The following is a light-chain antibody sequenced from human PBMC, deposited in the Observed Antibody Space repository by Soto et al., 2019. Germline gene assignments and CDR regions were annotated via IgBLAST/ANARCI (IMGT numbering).Light chain of an antibody. CDR1: QSVSSNY. Sequence: EIVLTQSPGTLSLSPGERANLSCRASQSVSSNYLAWYQQKPGQAPRLLIYSVSSRATGIPDRFSGSGSGTDFTLTITRLAPADFAVYYCQQYGSSPAWTFGQGTNVEIK. V-gene: IGKV3-20*01. J-gene: IGKJ1*01. CDR3: QQYGSSPAWT. CDR2: SVS.